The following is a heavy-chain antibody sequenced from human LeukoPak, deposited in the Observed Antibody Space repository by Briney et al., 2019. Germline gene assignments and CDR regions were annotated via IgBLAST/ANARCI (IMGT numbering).Heavy chain of an antibody. J-gene: IGHJ4*02. CDR2: FYYSGST. V-gene: IGHV4-61*01. CDR1: GGSISSSSYY. CDR3: ARGERKGPFDY. Sequence: SETVSLTCSVSGGSISSSSYYWTWIRQPPGKGLEWIGSFYYSGSTNYNPSLKSRVTISLDTSQNQFSLKLSSVTAADTAVYYCARGERKGPFDYWGQGTLVTVSS. D-gene: IGHD3-16*01.